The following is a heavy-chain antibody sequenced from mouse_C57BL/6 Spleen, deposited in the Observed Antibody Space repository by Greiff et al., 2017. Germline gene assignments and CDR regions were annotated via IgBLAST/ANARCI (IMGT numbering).Heavy chain of an antibody. CDR1: GYSITGGYY. CDR3: ARELGN. D-gene: IGHD4-1*01. V-gene: IGHV3-6*01. CDR2: ISYDGSN. J-gene: IGHJ3*01. Sequence: EVQLQESGPGLVKPSQSLSLTCSVTGYSITGGYYWNWIRQFPGNKLEWMGYISYDGSNNYNPSLKNRISITRDTSKNQFFLKLNSVTTEDTATYYCARELGNWGQGTLVTVSA.